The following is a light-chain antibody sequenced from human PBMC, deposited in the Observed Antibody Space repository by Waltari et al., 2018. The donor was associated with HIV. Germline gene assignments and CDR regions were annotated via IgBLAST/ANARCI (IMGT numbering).Light chain of an antibody. V-gene: IGLV2-14*03. CDR2: DVS. Sequence: QSALTQPASVSGSPGQSITISCTGASSDVGDYNYVSWYQKHPGKAPKLMIYDVSNRPSGVSNRFSGSKSGNTASLTISGLQAEDEADYYCSSYTGSSTLGVFGTGTRVTVL. J-gene: IGLJ1*01. CDR3: SSYTGSSTLGV. CDR1: SSDVGDYNY.